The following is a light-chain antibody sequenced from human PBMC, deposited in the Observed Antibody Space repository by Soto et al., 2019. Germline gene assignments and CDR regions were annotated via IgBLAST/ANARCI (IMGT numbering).Light chain of an antibody. CDR1: SSDVGGYNF. Sequence: QSALTQPASVSGSPGQSITISCTGTSSDVGGYNFVSWYQQHPGKAPKLMIYDVSNRPSGVSNRFSGSKSGNTASLTISGLQAEAEADYYCSSYTSSDTLVFGGGTQLTVL. CDR3: SSYTSSDTLV. V-gene: IGLV2-14*01. J-gene: IGLJ2*01. CDR2: DVS.